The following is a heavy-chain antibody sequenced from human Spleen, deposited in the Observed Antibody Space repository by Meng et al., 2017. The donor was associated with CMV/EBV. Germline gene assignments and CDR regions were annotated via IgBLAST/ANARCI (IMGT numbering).Heavy chain of an antibody. Sequence: GESLKISCAASGFTFSSYWMHWVRQAPGKGLVWVSRINSDGTSTSYADSVKGRFTISRDNAKNTLYLQMNSLRAEDTAVYYCAKQGTRNFDYWGQGTLVTVSS. CDR2: INSDGTST. J-gene: IGHJ4*02. V-gene: IGHV3-74*01. CDR3: AKQGTRNFDY. CDR1: GFTFSSYW. D-gene: IGHD1/OR15-1a*01.